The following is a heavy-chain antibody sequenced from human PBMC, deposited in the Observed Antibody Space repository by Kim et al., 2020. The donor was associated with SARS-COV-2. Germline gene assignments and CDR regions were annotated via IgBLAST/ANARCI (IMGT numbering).Heavy chain of an antibody. J-gene: IGHJ3*02. V-gene: IGHV6-1*01. CDR3: ARDTPGQKAYDI. Sequence: YGGTVKSRITINADTSKNQFSLQLNSVSPEDTAVYYCARDTPGQKAYDIWGQGTMVTVSS.